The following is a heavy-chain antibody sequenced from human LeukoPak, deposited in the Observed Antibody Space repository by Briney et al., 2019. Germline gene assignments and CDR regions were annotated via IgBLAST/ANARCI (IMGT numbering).Heavy chain of an antibody. Sequence: SETLSLTCAVYGGSFSGYYWSWIGQPPGKGLEWIGEINHSGSTNYNPSLKSRVTISVDTSKNQFSLKLSSVTAADTAVYYCATYIVGATQAWGQGTLVTVSS. V-gene: IGHV4-34*01. J-gene: IGHJ5*02. CDR1: GGSFSGYY. CDR3: ATYIVGATQA. D-gene: IGHD1-26*01. CDR2: INHSGST.